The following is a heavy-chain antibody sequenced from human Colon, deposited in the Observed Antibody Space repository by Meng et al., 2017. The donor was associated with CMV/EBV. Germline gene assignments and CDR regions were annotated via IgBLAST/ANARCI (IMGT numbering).Heavy chain of an antibody. D-gene: IGHD3-3*01. CDR3: VRDRDFWSGPQFDS. J-gene: IGHJ5*01. CDR2: VFHSGDT. Sequence: GSLRLSCTVSNFSICYGNYWGWIRQPPGKGLEWIGSVFHSGDTFYNPSLKTRVTLSVDTAKNQFSLKVTSVTAADTAVYYCVRDRDFWSGPQFDSWGQGILVTVSS. CDR1: NFSICYGNY. V-gene: IGHV4-38-2*02.